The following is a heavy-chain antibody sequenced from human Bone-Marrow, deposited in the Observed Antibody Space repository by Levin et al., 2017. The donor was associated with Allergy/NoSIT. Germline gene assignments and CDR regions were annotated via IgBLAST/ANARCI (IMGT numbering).Heavy chain of an antibody. CDR1: GFSLNTTGVA. Sequence: SGPTLVKPTQTLTLTCTFSGFSLNTTGVAVGWIRQPPGGALEWLALIYWDDLKRYNPSLKNRHTITKGTSKNQVVRSMTNMDPVDTATYYCAPRHYSGFIWGSYRQSNWFDPWGQGTLVAVSS. CDR2: IYWDDLK. J-gene: IGHJ5*02. V-gene: IGHV2-5*02. CDR3: APRHYSGFIWGSYRQSNWFDP. D-gene: IGHD3-16*02.